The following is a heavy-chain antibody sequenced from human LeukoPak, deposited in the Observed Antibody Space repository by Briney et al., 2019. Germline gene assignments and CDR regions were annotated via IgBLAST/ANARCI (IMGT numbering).Heavy chain of an antibody. CDR1: GFTFSSYW. Sequence: GGSLRLSCAASGFTFSSYWMHWVRQAPGKGLVWVSRINSDGSSTSYADSVKGRFTISRDNAKNTLYLQMNSLRAEDTAVYYCARWEYSSSSYSYYYYMDVWGKGTTVTVSS. CDR3: ARWEYSSSSYSYYYYMDV. J-gene: IGHJ6*03. V-gene: IGHV3-74*01. D-gene: IGHD6-6*01. CDR2: INSDGSST.